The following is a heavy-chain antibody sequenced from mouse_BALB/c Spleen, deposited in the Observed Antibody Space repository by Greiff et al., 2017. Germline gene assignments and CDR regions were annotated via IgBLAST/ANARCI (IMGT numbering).Heavy chain of an antibody. V-gene: IGHV5-9-3*01. D-gene: IGHD2-4*01. CDR2: ISSGGSYT. CDR3: ARQGYDYDYFDY. Sequence: EVMLVESGGGLVKPGGSLKLSCAASGFTFSSYAMSWVRQTPEKRLEWVATISSGGSYTYYPDSVKGRFTISRDNAKNTLYLQMSSLRSEDTAMYYCARQGYDYDYFDYWGQGTTLTVSS. CDR1: GFTFSSYA. J-gene: IGHJ2*01.